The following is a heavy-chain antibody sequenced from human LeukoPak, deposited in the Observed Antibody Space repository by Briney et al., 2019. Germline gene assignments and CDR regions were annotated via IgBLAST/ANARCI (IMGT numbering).Heavy chain of an antibody. CDR2: ISYDGSNK. D-gene: IGHD1-26*01. CDR1: GFTFSSYA. CDR3: ARGNSGIYFDY. V-gene: IGHV3-30-3*01. J-gene: IGHJ4*02. Sequence: PGGSLRLSCAASGFTFSSYAMHWVRQAPGKGLEWVAVISYDGSNKYYADSVKGRFTISRDNSKNTLYLQMNSLRAEDTAVYYCARGNSGIYFDYWAREPWSPSPQ.